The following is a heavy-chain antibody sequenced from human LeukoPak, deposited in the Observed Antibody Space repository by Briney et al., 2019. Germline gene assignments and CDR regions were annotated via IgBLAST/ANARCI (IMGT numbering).Heavy chain of an antibody. V-gene: IGHV4-61*02. CDR1: GGSISSGSYY. D-gene: IGHD3-10*01. CDR2: IYTSGST. J-gene: IGHJ4*02. CDR3: ASDPIYGSGTKIHY. Sequence: SETLSLTCTVSGGSISSGSYYWSWIRQPAGKGLEWIGRIYTSGSTNYNPSLKSRVTISVDTSKNQFSLKLSSVTAADTAVYYCASDPIYGSGTKIHYWGQETLVTVSS.